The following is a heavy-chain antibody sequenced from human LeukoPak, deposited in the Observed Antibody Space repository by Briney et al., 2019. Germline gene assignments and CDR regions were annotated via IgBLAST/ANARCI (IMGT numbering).Heavy chain of an antibody. CDR2: IYYSGST. J-gene: IGHJ4*02. CDR3: ARVYYYDSSGALFDY. D-gene: IGHD3-22*01. CDR1: GGSISSYY. Sequence: SETLSLTCTVSGGSISSYYWSWIRQPPGTGLEWIGYIYYSGSTNYNPSLKSRVTISVDTSKNQFSLKLSSVTAADTAVYYCARVYYYDSSGALFDYWGQGTLVTVSS. V-gene: IGHV4-59*01.